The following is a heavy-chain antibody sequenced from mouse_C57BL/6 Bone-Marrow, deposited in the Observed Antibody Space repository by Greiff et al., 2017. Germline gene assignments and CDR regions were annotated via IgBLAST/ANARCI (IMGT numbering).Heavy chain of an antibody. D-gene: IGHD1-1*01. J-gene: IGHJ3*01. CDR2: IYPRDGST. Sequence: VQLQQSDAELVKPGASVKISCKASGYTFTDHTIPWMKQRPEQGLEWIGYIYPRDGSTKYNEKFKGKATLTADKSSSTAYMQLNSLTSEDSAVYFCARKFYYYGSSPWFAYWGQGTLVTVSA. CDR3: ARKFYYYGSSPWFAY. V-gene: IGHV1-78*01. CDR1: GYTFTDHT.